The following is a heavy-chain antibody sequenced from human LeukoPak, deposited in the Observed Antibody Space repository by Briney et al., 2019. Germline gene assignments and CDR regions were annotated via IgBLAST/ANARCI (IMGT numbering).Heavy chain of an antibody. CDR3: ARGPVYDFWSGIYGMDV. CDR2: FDPEDGET. V-gene: IGHV1-24*01. J-gene: IGHJ6*02. D-gene: IGHD3-3*01. CDR1: GYTLTELS. Sequence: ASVKVSCKVSGYTLTELSMHWVRQAPGKGLEWMGGFDPEDGETIYAQKFQGRVTMTEDTSTDTAYMELSSLRSEDTAVYYCARGPVYDFWSGIYGMDVWGQGTTVTVSS.